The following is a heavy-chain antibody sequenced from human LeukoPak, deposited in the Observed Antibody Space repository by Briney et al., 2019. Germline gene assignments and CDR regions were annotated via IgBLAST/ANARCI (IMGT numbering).Heavy chain of an antibody. CDR3: ARKNAKSSSSWYGGYYYYYMDV. V-gene: IGHV4-59*11. CDR1: GGSISSHF. J-gene: IGHJ6*03. Sequence: PSETLSLTCTVSGGSISSHFWSWIRQPPRQVLGWIGFIYCSWGTNYTPSLNSRVPISLDTSKHQVSLKRSSVPAADTAVYYCARKNAKSSSSWYGGYYYYYMDVWGKGTTVTVSS. CDR2: IYCSWGT. D-gene: IGHD6-13*01.